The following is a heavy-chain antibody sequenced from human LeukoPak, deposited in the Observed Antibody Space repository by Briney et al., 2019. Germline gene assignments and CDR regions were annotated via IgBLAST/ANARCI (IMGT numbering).Heavy chain of an antibody. Sequence: GGSLRLSCSASGFTFTIYALHWVRQAPGKGLEFVSAISSNGGNTYYADSVKGRFTISRDNSKNTLYLQMSSLKPEDTAVYYCVKHARGLSFGTYYFDYWGQGTLVTVSS. CDR3: VKHARGLSFGTYYFDY. V-gene: IGHV3-64D*06. D-gene: IGHD3-3*01. CDR1: GFTFTIYA. CDR2: ISSNGGNT. J-gene: IGHJ4*02.